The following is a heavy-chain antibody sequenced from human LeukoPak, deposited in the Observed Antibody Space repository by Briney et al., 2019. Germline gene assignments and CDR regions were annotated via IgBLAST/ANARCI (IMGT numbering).Heavy chain of an antibody. V-gene: IGHV1-2*02. Sequence: ASVKVSCKASGYIFTGYYMHWVRQAPGQGLEWMGWINPNSGGTNYAQKFQGRVTMTRDTSISTAYMGLSGLRSDDTAVSYCARAAGSDSRDYFDYWGQGTLVTVSS. CDR2: INPNSGGT. CDR1: GYIFTGYY. D-gene: IGHD2-21*02. J-gene: IGHJ4*02. CDR3: ARAAGSDSRDYFDY.